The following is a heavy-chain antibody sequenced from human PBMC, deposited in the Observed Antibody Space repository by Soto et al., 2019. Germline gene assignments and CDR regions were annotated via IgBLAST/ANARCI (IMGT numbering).Heavy chain of an antibody. V-gene: IGHV3-33*01. Sequence: PAGSLRLSCAASGFTFSSYGMHWVRQAPGKGLEWVAVIWYDGSNKYYADSVKGRFTISRDNSKNTLYLQMNSLRAEDTAVYYCARDCGGRNSISYYFDYWGQGTLVTVAS. J-gene: IGHJ4*02. CDR1: GFTFSSYG. CDR3: ARDCGGRNSISYYFDY. CDR2: IWYDGSNK. D-gene: IGHD2-21*01.